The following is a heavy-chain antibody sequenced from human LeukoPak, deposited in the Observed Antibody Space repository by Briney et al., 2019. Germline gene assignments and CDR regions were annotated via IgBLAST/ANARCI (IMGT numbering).Heavy chain of an antibody. CDR2: ISWNGGSI. CDR3: AKGEYCSSTSCLFDY. V-gene: IGHV3-9*01. Sequence: PGGSLRLSCAASGFTFDNYAMHWVRQPPGKGLEWVSGISWNGGSIGYADSVKGRFTISRDNAKNSLYLQMNSLEAEVTALYYCAKGEYCSSTSCLFDYWGQGTLVTVSS. D-gene: IGHD2-2*01. J-gene: IGHJ4*02. CDR1: GFTFDNYA.